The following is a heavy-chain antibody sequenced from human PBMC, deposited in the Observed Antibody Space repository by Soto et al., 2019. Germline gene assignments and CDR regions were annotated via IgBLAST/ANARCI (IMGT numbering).Heavy chain of an antibody. D-gene: IGHD6-13*01. CDR3: ATDSSSWYSPSWYFDL. J-gene: IGHJ2*01. Sequence: PGGSLRLSCAASGLTVSSNYMSWVRQAPGKGLEWVSVIYTSGNTNYADSVKGRFTISRDNSKNTLYVQMNSLRAEDTAVYYCATDSSSWYSPSWYFDLWGRGALVTVSS. CDR2: IYTSGNT. V-gene: IGHV3-66*01. CDR1: GLTVSSNY.